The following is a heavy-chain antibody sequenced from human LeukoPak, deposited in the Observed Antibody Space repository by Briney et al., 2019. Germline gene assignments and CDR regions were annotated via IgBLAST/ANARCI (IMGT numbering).Heavy chain of an antibody. Sequence: GGSLRLSCAASEFNFNSYWMHWVRQVPGKGLVWVSRINRDGSNTRYADSVKGRFTLSRDSAKNTLYLQMNGLRADDTAVYYCGSGDYYIENWGQGTLVTVSS. CDR2: INRDGSNT. J-gene: IGHJ4*02. CDR3: GSGDYYIEN. V-gene: IGHV3-74*01. CDR1: EFNFNSYW. D-gene: IGHD3-3*01.